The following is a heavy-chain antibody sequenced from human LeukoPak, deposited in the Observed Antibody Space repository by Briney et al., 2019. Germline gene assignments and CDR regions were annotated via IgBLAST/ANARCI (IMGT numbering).Heavy chain of an antibody. CDR3: AKDLSSGYQLLYRAFYFDY. V-gene: IGHV3-23*01. D-gene: IGHD2-2*02. J-gene: IGHJ4*02. CDR1: GFTFSSYA. CDR2: ISGSGGST. Sequence: PGRSLRLSCAASGFTFSSYAMHWVRQAPGKGLEWVSAISGSGGSTYYADSVKGRFTISRDNSKNTLYLQMNSLRAEDTAVYYCAKDLSSGYQLLYRAFYFDYWGQGTLVTVSS.